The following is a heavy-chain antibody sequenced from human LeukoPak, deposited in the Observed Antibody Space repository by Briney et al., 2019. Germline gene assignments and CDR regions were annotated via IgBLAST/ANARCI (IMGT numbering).Heavy chain of an antibody. CDR3: ATEMASNDY. CDR1: GFTFSSYG. V-gene: IGHV3-53*01. CDR2: IYSGGST. D-gene: IGHD5-24*01. J-gene: IGHJ4*02. Sequence: PGGSLRLSCAASGFTFSSYGMSWVRQAPGKGLEWVSAIYSGGSTYYADSVKGRFTISRDNSKNTLYLQMNSLRAEDTAVYYCATEMASNDYWGQGTLVTVSS.